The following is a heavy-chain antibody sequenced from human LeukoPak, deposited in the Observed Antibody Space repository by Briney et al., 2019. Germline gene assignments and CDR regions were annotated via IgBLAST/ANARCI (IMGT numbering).Heavy chain of an antibody. Sequence: GSSVKVSCKASGGTFSSYTISWVRQAPGQGLEWMGRIIPILGIANYAQKFQGRVTITADKSTSTAYMELSSLRSEDTAVYYCARAFSGYDYDYWGQGTLVTVFS. CDR1: GGTFSSYT. V-gene: IGHV1-69*02. CDR3: ARAFSGYDYDY. CDR2: IIPILGIA. D-gene: IGHD5-12*01. J-gene: IGHJ4*02.